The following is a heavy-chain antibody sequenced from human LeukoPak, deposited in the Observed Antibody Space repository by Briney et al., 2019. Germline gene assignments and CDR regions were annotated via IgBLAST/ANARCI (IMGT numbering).Heavy chain of an antibody. J-gene: IGHJ6*02. CDR3: AREGYGDSPPYGMDV. V-gene: IGHV3-48*04. D-gene: IGHD4-17*01. CDR2: ISSSGSTI. CDR1: GFTFSSYW. Sequence: GGSLRLSCAASGFTFSSYWMTWVRQAPGKGLEWVSYISSSGSTIYYADSVKGRFTISRDNAKNSLYLQMNSLRAEDTAVYYCAREGYGDSPPYGMDVWGQGTTVTVSS.